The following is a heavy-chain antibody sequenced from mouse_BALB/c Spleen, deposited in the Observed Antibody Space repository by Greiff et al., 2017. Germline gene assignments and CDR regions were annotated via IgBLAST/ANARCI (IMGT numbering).Heavy chain of an antibody. CDR3: AYGNYYYAMDY. J-gene: IGHJ4*01. D-gene: IGHD2-1*01. CDR2: IDPANGNT. V-gene: IGHV14-3*02. Sequence: EVQLQQSGAELVKPGASVKLSCTASGFNIKDTYMHWVKQRPEQGLEWIGRIDPANGNTKYDPKFQGKATITADTSSNTAYLQLSSLTSEDTAVYYGAYGNYYYAMDYWGQGTSVTVSS. CDR1: GFNIKDTY.